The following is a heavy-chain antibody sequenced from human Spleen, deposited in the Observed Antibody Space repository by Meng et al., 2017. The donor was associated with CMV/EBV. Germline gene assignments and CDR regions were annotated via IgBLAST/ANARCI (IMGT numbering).Heavy chain of an antibody. D-gene: IGHD1-26*01. CDR2: TYYRSKWYN. CDR3: AKGVYLVGGTTADFLDY. Sequence: SCAISGDSVSSNSAAWNWIRQSPSRGLEWLGRTYYRSKWYNDYAVSVKSRITINPDTSKNQFSLQMNSLRADDTAVYYCAKGVYLVGGTTADFLDYWGQGTLVTVSS. V-gene: IGHV6-1*01. J-gene: IGHJ4*02. CDR1: GDSVSSNSAA.